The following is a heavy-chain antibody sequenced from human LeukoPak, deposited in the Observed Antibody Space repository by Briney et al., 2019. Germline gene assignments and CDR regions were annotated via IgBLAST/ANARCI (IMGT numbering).Heavy chain of an antibody. CDR2: IYYSGTT. CDR1: GGSISSYY. V-gene: IGHV4-59*12. D-gene: IGHD3-22*01. Sequence: SETLSLTCTVSGGSISSYYWSWIRQPPGKGLEWIGYIYYSGTTNYNPSLKSRVTISVDTSKNQFSLKLSSVTAADTAVYYCARGLGRYYYDSSGSYLDYWGQGTLVTVSS. J-gene: IGHJ4*02. CDR3: ARGLGRYYYDSSGSYLDY.